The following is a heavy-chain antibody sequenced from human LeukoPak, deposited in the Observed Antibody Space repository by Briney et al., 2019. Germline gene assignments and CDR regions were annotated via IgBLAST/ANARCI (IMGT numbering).Heavy chain of an antibody. D-gene: IGHD1-26*01. CDR3: ASDSGSYGGLDY. V-gene: IGHV4-39*07. Sequence: PSETLSLTCTVSGGSISSSSYYWGWIRQPPGKGLEWIGSIYYSGSTYYNPSLKSRVTISVDTSKNQFSLKLSSVTAADTAVYYCASDSGSYGGLDYWGQGTLVTVSS. CDR2: IYYSGST. CDR1: GGSISSSSYY. J-gene: IGHJ4*02.